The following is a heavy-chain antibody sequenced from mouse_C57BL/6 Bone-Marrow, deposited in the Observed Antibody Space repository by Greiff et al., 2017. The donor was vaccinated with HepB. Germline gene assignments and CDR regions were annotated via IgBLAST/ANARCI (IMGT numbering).Heavy chain of an antibody. J-gene: IGHJ2*01. V-gene: IGHV1-81*01. CDR1: GYTFTSYG. D-gene: IGHD1-1*01. CDR3: AGYYYGSSYKDYFDY. CDR2: IYPRSGNT. Sequence: QVQLKESGAELARPGASVKLSCKASGYTFTSYGISWVKQRTGQGLEWIGEIYPRSGNTDYNEKFKGKATLTADKSSSTAYMELRSLTSEDSAVYFCAGYYYGSSYKDYFDYWGQGTTLTVSS.